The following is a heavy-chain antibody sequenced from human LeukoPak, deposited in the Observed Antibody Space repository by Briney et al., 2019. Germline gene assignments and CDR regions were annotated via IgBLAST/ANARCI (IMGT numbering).Heavy chain of an antibody. CDR3: AKGDKMLTWRRTYNRFDP. J-gene: IGHJ5*02. CDR1: GFTFSSYE. Sequence: GSLRLSCAASGFTFSSYEMSWVRQAPGKGLEWVANIKQDGSEKYYVDSVKGRFTISRDNAKNSLYLQMNSLRAEDTAVYFCAKGDKMLTWRRTYNRFDPWGQGTLVTVSS. D-gene: IGHD3-16*01. V-gene: IGHV3-7*01. CDR2: IKQDGSEK.